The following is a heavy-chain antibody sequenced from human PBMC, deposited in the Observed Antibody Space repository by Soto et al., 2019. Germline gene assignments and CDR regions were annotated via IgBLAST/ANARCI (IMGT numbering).Heavy chain of an antibody. D-gene: IGHD2-8*01. CDR3: AKNGQPPYYYYGLDV. CDR2: ISGYNGDT. J-gene: IGHJ6*02. Sequence: QGHLVQSEAEVKKPGASVKVSCKASGYTFTRYGISWVRQAPGQGLEWMGWISGYNGDTNYAQKFQDRASMTIDTPTGTAYMELRSLTSDDTAIYYCAKNGQPPYYYYGLDVWGQGTKVTVSS. CDR1: GYTFTRYG. V-gene: IGHV1-18*01.